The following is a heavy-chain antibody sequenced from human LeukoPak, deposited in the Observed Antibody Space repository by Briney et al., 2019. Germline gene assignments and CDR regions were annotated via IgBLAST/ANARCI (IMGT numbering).Heavy chain of an antibody. CDR1: GFTFSNYW. D-gene: IGHD6-13*01. V-gene: IGHV3-7*01. CDR3: ASWRQLGY. Sequence: GGSQRLSCAASGFTFSNYWMSWVRQAPGKGLEWVANIKEDGSEKYYVDSVKGGFTISRDNARNSLYLQMNSLRAEDTAVYYCASWRQLGYWGQGTLVTVSS. J-gene: IGHJ4*02. CDR2: IKEDGSEK.